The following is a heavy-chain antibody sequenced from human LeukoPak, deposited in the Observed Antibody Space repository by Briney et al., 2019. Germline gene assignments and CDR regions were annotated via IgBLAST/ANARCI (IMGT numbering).Heavy chain of an antibody. CDR2: ISGSGDRT. CDR3: AKDSIRSLDWFHDAFDI. J-gene: IGHJ3*02. V-gene: IGHV3-23*01. D-gene: IGHD3-3*01. Sequence: GGSLRLSCAASGFTFRIYAMSWVRQAPGRGLEWVSAISGSGDRTYLAASVKGRFTISRDNPRKTLYPQMNSLRAEDSALYYCAKDSIRSLDWFHDAFDIWGQGTMVTVSS. CDR1: GFTFRIYA.